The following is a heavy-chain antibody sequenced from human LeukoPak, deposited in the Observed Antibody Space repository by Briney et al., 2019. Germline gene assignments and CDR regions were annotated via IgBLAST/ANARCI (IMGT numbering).Heavy chain of an antibody. CDR2: ISHSGGAE. J-gene: IGHJ4*02. Sequence: PGGSLRLSCAASGFRLSTYSMNWVRQAPGKGLEWISYISHSGGAEHSTDSVKGRFTISRDNAKNALYLQMNSLRAEDTAVYFCARDYVFAFDYWSQGTLVTVSS. V-gene: IGHV3-48*01. CDR1: GFRLSTYS. D-gene: IGHD3-10*02. CDR3: ARDYVFAFDY.